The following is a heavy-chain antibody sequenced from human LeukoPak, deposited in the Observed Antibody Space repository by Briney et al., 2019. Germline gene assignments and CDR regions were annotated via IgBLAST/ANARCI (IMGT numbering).Heavy chain of an antibody. D-gene: IGHD6-19*01. J-gene: IGHJ3*02. Sequence: GGSLRLSCAASGFTFSSYSMNWVRQAPGKGLEWVSSISSSSSYIYYADSVKDRFTISRDNAKNSLYLQMNSLRAEDTAVYYCARDRRLGDAFDIWGQGTMVTVSS. CDR3: ARDRRLGDAFDI. CDR1: GFTFSSYS. V-gene: IGHV3-21*01. CDR2: ISSSSSYI.